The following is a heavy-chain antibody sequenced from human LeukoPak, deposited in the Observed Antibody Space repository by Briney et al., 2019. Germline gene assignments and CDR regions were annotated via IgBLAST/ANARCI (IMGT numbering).Heavy chain of an antibody. CDR1: GFSVSSNY. V-gene: IGHV3-53*01. J-gene: IGHJ4*02. Sequence: GGSLRLSCEASGFSVSSNYMTWVRQAPGKGLEWVSVIYSGGSTYYADSVKGRFTISRDNSKNTLYLQMNSLRAEDTAVYYCARGSGWLYFDCWGQGTLVTVSS. CDR3: ARGSGWLYFDC. CDR2: IYSGGST. D-gene: IGHD6-19*01.